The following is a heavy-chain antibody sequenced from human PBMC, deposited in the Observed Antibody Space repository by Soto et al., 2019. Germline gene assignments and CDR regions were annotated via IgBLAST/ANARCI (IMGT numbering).Heavy chain of an antibody. J-gene: IGHJ4*02. V-gene: IGHV3-9*01. CDR2: INWKSDI. D-gene: IGHD3-16*01. CDR3: AISQDRGGRTTFIY. Sequence: GGSLRLSCAVSGFTFDDNAMHWVRQAPEKGLEWVSGINWKSDIGYADSVEGRYTISRDNAENSLYLQMNSLRAEDTALYYCAISQDRGGRTTFIYWGQGTQVTVSS. CDR1: GFTFDDNA.